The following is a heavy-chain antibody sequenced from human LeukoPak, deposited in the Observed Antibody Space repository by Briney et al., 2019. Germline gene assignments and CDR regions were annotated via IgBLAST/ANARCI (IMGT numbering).Heavy chain of an antibody. CDR3: ARDPFHIVVVPAAIGWFDP. CDR1: GFIFSSYA. J-gene: IGHJ5*02. CDR2: ISYDGSNK. Sequence: GGSLRLSCAASGFIFSSYAMHWVRQAPGKGLEWVAVISYDGSNKYYADSVKGRFTISRDNFKNTLYLQMNSLRAEDTAVYYCARDPFHIVVVPAAIGWFDPWGQGTLVTVSS. D-gene: IGHD2-2*01. V-gene: IGHV3-30*01.